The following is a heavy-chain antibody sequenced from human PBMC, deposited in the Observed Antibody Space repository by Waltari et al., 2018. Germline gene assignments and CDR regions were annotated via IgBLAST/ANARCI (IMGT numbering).Heavy chain of an antibody. CDR1: GGTFSSYA. D-gene: IGHD4-17*01. CDR3: ARGVIDYGDYLDRNWYFDL. J-gene: IGHJ2*01. CDR2: IIPIFGTA. V-gene: IGHV1-69*13. Sequence: QVQLVQSGAEVKKPGSSVKVSCKASGGTFSSYAISWVRQAPGQGLEWMGGIIPIFGTANYAQKFQGRVTITADESTSTAYMELSSVTAADTAVYYCARGVIDYGDYLDRNWYFDLWGRGTLVTVSS.